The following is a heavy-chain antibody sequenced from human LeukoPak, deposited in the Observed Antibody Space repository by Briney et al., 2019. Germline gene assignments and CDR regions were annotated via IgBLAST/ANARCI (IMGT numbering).Heavy chain of an antibody. V-gene: IGHV3-7*01. CDR1: GFTFSGYA. D-gene: IGHD1-26*01. CDR3: ARDKIVGATNFDY. CDR2: IKQDGSEK. J-gene: IGHJ4*02. Sequence: GGSLRLSCAASGFTFSGYAMSWVRQAPGKGLEWVANIKQDGSEKYYVDSVKGRFTISRDNAKNSLYLQMNSLRAEDTAVYYCARDKIVGATNFDYWGQGTLVTVSS.